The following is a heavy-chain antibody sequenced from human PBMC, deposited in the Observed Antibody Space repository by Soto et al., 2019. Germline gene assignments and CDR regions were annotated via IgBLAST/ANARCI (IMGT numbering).Heavy chain of an antibody. CDR1: GFTFNSYG. CDR2: IWYDGSNK. V-gene: IGHV3-33*01. D-gene: IGHD2-21*01. CDR3: TRGGGRWCFDY. J-gene: IGHJ4*02. Sequence: QVQLVESGGGVVQPGRSLRLSCAASGFTFNSYGMHWVRQTPGKGLEWVAVIWYDGSNKYYADSVKGRFTISRDNSKNTLDLQMNSLRSDDTAVYYCTRGGGRWCFDYWGQGTLVTVSS.